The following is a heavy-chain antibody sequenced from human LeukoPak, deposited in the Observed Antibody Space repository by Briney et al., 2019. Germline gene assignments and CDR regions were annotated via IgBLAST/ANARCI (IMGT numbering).Heavy chain of an antibody. CDR1: GFTFNTYS. CDR3: ARQGPNGDLDF. CDR2: IESYSRII. J-gene: IGHJ4*02. V-gene: IGHV3-48*01. D-gene: IGHD4-17*01. Sequence: GGSLRLSCEASGFTFNTYSMNWVRQAPGKGLQWVSYIESYSRIIHYADSVKGRFTISRNDAKNSLFLQMNSLRAEDTAIYYCARQGPNGDLDFWGQGTLVTVSS.